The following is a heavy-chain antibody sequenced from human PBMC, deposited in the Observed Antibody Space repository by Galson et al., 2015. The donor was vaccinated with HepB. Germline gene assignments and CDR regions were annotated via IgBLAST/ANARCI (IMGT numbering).Heavy chain of an antibody. CDR3: VRDDALWSWYFDT. J-gene: IGHJ4*02. CDR2: VLSDGTYK. V-gene: IGHV3-33*01. Sequence: SLRLSCATSGFIFTNYAMHWVRQAPGEGLEWVAAVLSDGTYKYYADSVRGRFTVSRDNARDSLYLQMNSLRVEDTAVYYCVRDDALWSWYFDTWGQGILVTVSS. D-gene: IGHD3-10*01. CDR1: GFIFTNYA.